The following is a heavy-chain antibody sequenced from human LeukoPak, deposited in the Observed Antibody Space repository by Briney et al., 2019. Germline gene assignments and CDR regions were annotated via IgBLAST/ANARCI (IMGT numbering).Heavy chain of an antibody. Sequence: SQTLSLTFAISGDSVSINSATWRWLRQSPSRGLEWLGRTYYRSKWFSDYAVSVKSRTTFNPDTSKNQLSLQLNSVTPEDTAVYYCARGSGSYYAFDIWGQGTMVTVSS. CDR3: ARGSGSYYAFDI. CDR2: TYYRSKWFS. D-gene: IGHD1-26*01. CDR1: GDSVSINSAT. V-gene: IGHV6-1*01. J-gene: IGHJ3*02.